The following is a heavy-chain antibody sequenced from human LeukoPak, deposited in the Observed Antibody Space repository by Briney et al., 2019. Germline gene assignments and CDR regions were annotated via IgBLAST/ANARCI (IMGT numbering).Heavy chain of an antibody. J-gene: IGHJ4*02. Sequence: GGSLRLSCAASGFTFSRYGMHWVRQAPGKGLEWVAVISYDGSNTYYADSVKGRFTISRDNSKNTLYLQMNSLRAGDTAVYYCARAHPFDYYDSRGYPVDYWGQGTLVTVSS. CDR3: ARAHPFDYYDSRGYPVDY. CDR1: GFTFSRYG. D-gene: IGHD3-22*01. V-gene: IGHV3-30*03. CDR2: ISYDGSNT.